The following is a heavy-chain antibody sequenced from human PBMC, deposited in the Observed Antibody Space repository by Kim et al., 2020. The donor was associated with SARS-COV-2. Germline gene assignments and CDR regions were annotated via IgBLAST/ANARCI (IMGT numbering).Heavy chain of an antibody. CDR1: GFTFSNYV. V-gene: IGHV3-23*01. J-gene: IGHJ4*02. CDR3: AKGHTETIGGIDY. Sequence: GGSLRLSCAASGFTFSNYVMSWVRQAPGMGLEWVSFISDSGGSTYYADSVKGWFTFSRDNTKNTLKLQMNSLRAEETPLYYCAKGHTETIGGIDYWGQGTLVTVSS. CDR2: ISDSGGST. D-gene: IGHD1-26*01.